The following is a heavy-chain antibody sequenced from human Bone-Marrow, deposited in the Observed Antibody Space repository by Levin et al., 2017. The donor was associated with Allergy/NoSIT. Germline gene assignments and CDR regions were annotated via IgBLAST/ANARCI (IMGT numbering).Heavy chain of an antibody. CDR2: IYYSGST. Sequence: SSETLSLTCTVSGGSISSSSYYWGWIRQPPGKGLEWIGSIYYSGSTYYNPSLKSRVTISVDTSKNQFSLKLSSVTAADTAVYYCARQPRSAVVRGVHRGWFDPWGQGTLVTVSS. CDR3: ARQPRSAVVRGVHRGWFDP. CDR1: GGSISSSSYY. J-gene: IGHJ5*02. D-gene: IGHD3-10*01. V-gene: IGHV4-39*01.